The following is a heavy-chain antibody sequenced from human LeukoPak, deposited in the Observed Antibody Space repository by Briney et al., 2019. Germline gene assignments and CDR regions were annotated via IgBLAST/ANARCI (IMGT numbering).Heavy chain of an antibody. J-gene: IGHJ6*03. CDR2: VSGSGDNT. D-gene: IGHD5-18*01. Sequence: PGGSLRLSCAASGFTFSSHAMSWVRQAPGEGLEWVSAVSGSGDNTYYADSVKGRFTISRDNSKNTLYLHMSSLRAEDTAVYYCACTAYYYYYLDVWGKGTTVTASS. V-gene: IGHV3-23*01. CDR3: ACTAYYYYYLDV. CDR1: GFTFSSHA.